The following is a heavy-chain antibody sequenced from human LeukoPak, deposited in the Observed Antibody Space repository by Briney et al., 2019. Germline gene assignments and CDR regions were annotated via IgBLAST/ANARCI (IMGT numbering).Heavy chain of an antibody. Sequence: APVKVSCKASGYTFTSYYMHWVRQAPGQGLEWMGIINPSGGSTSYAQKFQGRVTMTRDTSTSTVYMELSSLRSEDTAVYYCAKGVYSYGYRLDYFDYWGQGTLVTVSS. D-gene: IGHD5-18*01. V-gene: IGHV1-46*01. CDR2: INPSGGST. J-gene: IGHJ4*02. CDR1: GYTFTSYY. CDR3: AKGVYSYGYRLDYFDY.